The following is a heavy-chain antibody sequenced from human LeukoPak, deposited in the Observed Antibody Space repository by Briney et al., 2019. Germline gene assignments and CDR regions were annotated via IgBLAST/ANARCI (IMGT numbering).Heavy chain of an antibody. CDR1: GFTFSSYA. D-gene: IGHD3-9*01. J-gene: IGHJ4*02. CDR2: ISGSGDTT. V-gene: IGHV3-23*01. Sequence: GGSLRLSCAASGFTFSSYAMSWVRQAPGKGLEWVSVISGSGDTTYYADSVKGRFTISRDNSKKTLYLQMNSLRAEDTAVYYCAKDPVLRYFDWQHIGLGLDYWGQGTLVTVSS. CDR3: AKDPVLRYFDWQHIGLGLDY.